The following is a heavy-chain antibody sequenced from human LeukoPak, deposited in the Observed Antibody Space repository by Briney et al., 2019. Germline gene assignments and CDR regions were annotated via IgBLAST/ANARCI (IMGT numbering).Heavy chain of an antibody. V-gene: IGHV3-21*01. CDR1: GFTFSSYS. CDR3: ARDSNVVGAKGAG. D-gene: IGHD1-26*01. J-gene: IGHJ4*02. Sequence: GGSLRLSCAASGFTFSSYSMNWVRQAPGKGLEWVSSISSSSSYIYYADSVKGRFTISRDDAKNSLYLQMSSLRAEDTAVYYCARDSNVVGAKGAGWGQGTLVTVSS. CDR2: ISSSSSYI.